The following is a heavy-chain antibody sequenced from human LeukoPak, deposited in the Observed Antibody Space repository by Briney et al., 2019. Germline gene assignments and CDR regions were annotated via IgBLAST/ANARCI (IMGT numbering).Heavy chain of an antibody. Sequence: GGSLRLSCAASGFTFSSYGMHWVRQAPGKGLEWVAVIWYDGSNKYYADSVKGRFTISRDNSKNTLYLQMNSLRAEDTAVYYCARDNEVAGIEYFDYWGQGTLVTVSS. CDR1: GFTFSSYG. J-gene: IGHJ4*02. V-gene: IGHV3-33*01. D-gene: IGHD6-19*01. CDR3: ARDNEVAGIEYFDY. CDR2: IWYDGSNK.